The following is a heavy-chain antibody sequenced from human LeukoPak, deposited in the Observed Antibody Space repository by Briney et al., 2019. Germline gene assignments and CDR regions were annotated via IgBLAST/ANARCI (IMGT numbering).Heavy chain of an antibody. J-gene: IGHJ5*02. CDR3: ARDEIVLWTVTPRNWFDP. CDR1: GGSISSYY. CDR2: IYYSGGT. Sequence: PSETLSLTCTVSGGSISSYYWSWIRQPPGKGLEWIGYIYYSGGTIYNPSLKSRVTISVDTSKNQFSLKLNSVTAADTAVYYCARDEIVLWTVTPRNWFDPWGQGTLVTVSS. V-gene: IGHV4-59*01. D-gene: IGHD2/OR15-2a*01.